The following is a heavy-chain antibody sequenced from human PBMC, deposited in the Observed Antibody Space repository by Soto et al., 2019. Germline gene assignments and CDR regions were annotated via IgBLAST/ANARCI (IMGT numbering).Heavy chain of an antibody. V-gene: IGHV2-5*02. CDR3: VHTSGSGNSACFDY. J-gene: IGHJ4*02. D-gene: IGHD3-22*01. Sequence: QITLKESGPTLVKPTQTLTLTCTFSGFSLSTSRVGVGWIRQPPGKALEWLALIYWDDDKRYSQSLKNRLTITKDTSKNKVVLTMTNADPVDTATYYCVHTSGSGNSACFDYWGQGTLVTVSS. CDR2: IYWDDDK. CDR1: GFSLSTSRVG.